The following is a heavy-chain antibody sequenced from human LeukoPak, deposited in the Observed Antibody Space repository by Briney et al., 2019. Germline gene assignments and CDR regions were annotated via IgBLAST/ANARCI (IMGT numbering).Heavy chain of an antibody. D-gene: IGHD3-22*01. Sequence: SETLSLTCTVSGGSISSYYWSWIRQPPGKGLEWMGYIYYSGSTNYNPSLKSRVTISVDTSKNQFSLKLSSVTAADTAVYYCARDRLKGSRHYYYYGMDVWGKGTTVTVSS. V-gene: IGHV4-59*01. CDR1: GGSISSYY. CDR2: IYYSGST. J-gene: IGHJ6*04. CDR3: ARDRLKGSRHYYYYGMDV.